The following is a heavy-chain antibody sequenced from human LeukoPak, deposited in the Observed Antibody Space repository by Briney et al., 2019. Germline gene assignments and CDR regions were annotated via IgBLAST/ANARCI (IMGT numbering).Heavy chain of an antibody. CDR1: GGSISSSSYY. V-gene: IGHV4-39*01. CDR2: IYYSGST. Sequence: SETLSLTCTVSGGSISSSSYYWGWIRQPPGKGLEWIGSIYYSGSTYYNPSLKSRVTISVDTSKNQFSLKLSSVTAADTAVYYCARLGDYGGNPILNKYYFDYWGQGTLVTVSS. CDR3: ARLGDYGGNPILNKYYFDY. D-gene: IGHD4-23*01. J-gene: IGHJ4*02.